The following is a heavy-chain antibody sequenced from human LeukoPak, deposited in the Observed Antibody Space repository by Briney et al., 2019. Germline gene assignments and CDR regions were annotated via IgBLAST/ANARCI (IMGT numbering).Heavy chain of an antibody. CDR2: ISSNGGST. D-gene: IGHD3-10*01. V-gene: IGHV3-64*01. CDR3: ARDAPLYYYGSVSYYDC. Sequence: PGGSLRLSCAASGFTFSSYAMHGVRRAPGKGLEYVSAISSNGGSTYYATSVKGRFTISRDNSKNTLYLQMGSLRAEDMAVYYCARDAPLYYYGSVSYYDCWGQGTLVTVSS. CDR1: GFTFSSYA. J-gene: IGHJ4*02.